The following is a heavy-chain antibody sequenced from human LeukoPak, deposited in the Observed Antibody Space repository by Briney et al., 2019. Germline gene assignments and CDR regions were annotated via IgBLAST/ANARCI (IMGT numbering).Heavy chain of an antibody. D-gene: IGHD3-10*01. V-gene: IGHV6-1*01. CDR1: GDSVSSISGG. Sequence: SQTLSLTCAISGDSVSSISGGWNWIRQSPSRGLGWLGRTYYRSRWYTDYAIFVESRITINSDTSKNQFSLQLNSVTPEDTAVYYCVRDLGPGRAFWFDPWGHGTLVTVSS. CDR2: TYYRSRWYT. CDR3: VRDLGPGRAFWFDP. J-gene: IGHJ5*02.